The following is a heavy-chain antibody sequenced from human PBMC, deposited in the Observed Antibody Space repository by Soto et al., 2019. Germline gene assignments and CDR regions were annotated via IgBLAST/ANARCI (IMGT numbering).Heavy chain of an antibody. D-gene: IGHD2-2*01. CDR3: ASVDCSSTSCYSLGGSDY. V-gene: IGHV1-8*01. J-gene: IGHJ4*02. CDR1: GYTFTSYD. CDR2: MNPNSGNT. Sequence: ASVKVSCKASGYTFTSYDINWVRQATGQGLEWMGWMNPNSGNTDYAQKFQGRVTITADESTSTAYMELSSLRSEDTAVYYCASVDCSSTSCYSLGGSDYWGQGTLVTV.